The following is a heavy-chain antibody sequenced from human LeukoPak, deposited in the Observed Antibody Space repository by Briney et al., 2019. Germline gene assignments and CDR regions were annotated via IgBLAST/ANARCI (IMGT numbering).Heavy chain of an antibody. CDR3: ARDDPGIAVAGMGYYGMDV. CDR1: GFTFSTSG. J-gene: IGHJ6*02. V-gene: IGHV3-33*01. CDR2: IWFDGSNK. D-gene: IGHD6-19*01. Sequence: GGSLRLSCAASGFTFSTSGMHWVRQAPGKGLEWVAVIWFDGSNKHYADSVKGRFSISRDNSENTLYLQMNSLRAEDTAVYYCARDDPGIAVAGMGYYGMDVWGQGTTVTVSS.